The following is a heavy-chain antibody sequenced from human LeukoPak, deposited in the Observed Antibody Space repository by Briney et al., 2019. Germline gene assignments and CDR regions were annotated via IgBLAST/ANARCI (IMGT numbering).Heavy chain of an antibody. CDR3: ARVVGTAIDY. CDR1: GFTFSSYW. CDR2: IKQDGSEK. V-gene: IGHV3-7*01. D-gene: IGHD1-1*01. J-gene: IGHJ4*02. Sequence: GGSLRLSCAASGFTFSSYWMSWVRQAPGKGLEWVANIKQDGSEKYYVDSVKGRFTISRDNGKNPLDLQMNSLRAEDTAVFYCARVVGTAIDYWGQGTLVTVSS.